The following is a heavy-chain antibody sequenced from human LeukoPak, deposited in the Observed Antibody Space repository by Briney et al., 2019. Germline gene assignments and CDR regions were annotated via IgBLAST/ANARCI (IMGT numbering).Heavy chain of an antibody. J-gene: IGHJ4*02. V-gene: IGHV3-30*18. CDR3: AKDRFGSRITMVLDY. CDR2: ISYDGSNK. CDR1: GFTFSSYG. Sequence: PGRSLRLSSAASGFTFSSYGMHWVRQAPGKGLEWVAVISYDGSNKYYADSVKGRFTISRDNSKNTLCLQMNSLRAEDTAVYYCAKDRFGSRITMVLDYWGQGTLVTVSS. D-gene: IGHD3-10*01.